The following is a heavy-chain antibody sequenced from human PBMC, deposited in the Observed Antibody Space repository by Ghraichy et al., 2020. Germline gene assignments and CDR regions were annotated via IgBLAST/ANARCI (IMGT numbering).Heavy chain of an antibody. J-gene: IGHJ4*01. V-gene: IGHV3-48*02. D-gene: IGHD2-21*02. CDR1: GFMFNIYS. Sequence: GGSLRLSCAASGFMFNIYSMNWVRQAPGKGLEWVSYISSSSSGIYYADSVKGRFTMSRDNAKNSLYLQMNSLRDEDTAVYYCARESDHLIDYWGHGTLVTVSS. CDR3: ARESDHLIDY. CDR2: ISSSSSGI.